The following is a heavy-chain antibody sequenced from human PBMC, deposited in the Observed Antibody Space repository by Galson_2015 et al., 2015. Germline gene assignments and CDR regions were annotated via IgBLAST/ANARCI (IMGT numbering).Heavy chain of an antibody. D-gene: IGHD3-10*01. J-gene: IGHJ6*03. CDR1: GGSFSGYY. V-gene: IGHV4-34*01. CDR2: INHSGST. CDR3: ARAKKPGGNYGSGSYRYYYYYYYMDV. Sequence: SETLSLTCAVYGGSFSGYYWSWIRQPPGKGLEWIGEINHSGSTNYNPSLKSRVTISVDTSKNQFSLKLSSVTAADTAVYYCARAKKPGGNYGSGSYRYYYYYYYMDVWGKGTTVTVSS.